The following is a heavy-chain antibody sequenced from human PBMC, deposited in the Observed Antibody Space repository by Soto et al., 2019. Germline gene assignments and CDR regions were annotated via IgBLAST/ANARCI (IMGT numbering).Heavy chain of an antibody. CDR3: AGGVWRGYSEYYYGMDV. CDR2: IIPIFGTP. V-gene: IGHV1-69*01. CDR1: GGTFISYS. J-gene: IGHJ6*02. D-gene: IGHD3-3*01. Sequence: QVQLVQSGAEMKKPGSSVTVSCKVFGGTFISYSFSWVRQAPGQGPEWMGGIIPIFGTPNYAQKFQGRVTITADGSTSTAYTELSSLRSGDTAVYYCAGGVWRGYSEYYYGMDVWGQGTTVTVSS.